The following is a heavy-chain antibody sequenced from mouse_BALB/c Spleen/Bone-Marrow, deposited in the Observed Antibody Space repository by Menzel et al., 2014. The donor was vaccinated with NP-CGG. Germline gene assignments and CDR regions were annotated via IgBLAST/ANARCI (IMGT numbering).Heavy chain of an antibody. D-gene: IGHD2-3*01. V-gene: IGHV1-82*01. CDR3: ARSDGYRDMDY. CDR2: IYPGDGDT. J-gene: IGHJ4*01. CDR1: GYAFSSSW. Sequence: VQLQQSGPELGKPGASVKISCKASGYAFSSSWMNWVKQRPGQGLEWIGRIYPGDGDTKYNGKFKGKATLTADKPSSTAYMQLSSLTSVDSAVYFCARSDGYRDMDYWGQGTSVTVSS.